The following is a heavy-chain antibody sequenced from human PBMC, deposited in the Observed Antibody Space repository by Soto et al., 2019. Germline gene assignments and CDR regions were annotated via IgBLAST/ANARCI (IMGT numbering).Heavy chain of an antibody. J-gene: IGHJ4*02. Sequence: PGGSLRLSCAASGFTFSSYGMHWVRQAPGKGLEWVANIKEDGTAKYYLDSVKGRFTVSRDNVKNSLYLQMNSLRAEDTAMYYCTTDRGYLTFDYWGPGTLVTVSS. V-gene: IGHV3-7*01. D-gene: IGHD3-22*01. CDR2: IKEDGTAK. CDR1: GFTFSSYG. CDR3: TTDRGYLTFDY.